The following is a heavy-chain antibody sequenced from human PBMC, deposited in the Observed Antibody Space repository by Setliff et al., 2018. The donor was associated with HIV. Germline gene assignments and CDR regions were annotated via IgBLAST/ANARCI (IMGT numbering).Heavy chain of an antibody. J-gene: IGHJ5*01. CDR3: ARGGANPSWFDS. D-gene: IGHD3-16*01. CDR1: GFAFSSQA. CDR2: ISESG. Sequence: GGSLRLSCAASGFAFSSQAMSWVRQAPGKGLDWVSVISESGYSADSVKGRFTNSRDNAKNTLYLQMDSLRAEDTAVYYCARGGANPSWFDSWGQEPWSPSPQ. V-gene: IGHV3-23*01.